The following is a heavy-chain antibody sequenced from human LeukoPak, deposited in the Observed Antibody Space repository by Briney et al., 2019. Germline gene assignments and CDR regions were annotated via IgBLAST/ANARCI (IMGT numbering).Heavy chain of an antibody. J-gene: IGHJ6*03. D-gene: IGHD1-26*01. V-gene: IGHV5-51*01. Sequence: GAPLMISCKGSGYSFTSYWIGRVRHLAGKGLEWMGIIYPGDSHTRYSPSFQGQVTISADKSISTAYLQWSSLKASDTAMYYCAGISDYYYYMDVWGKETTVPISS. CDR1: GYSFTSYW. CDR2: IYPGDSHT. CDR3: AGISDYYYYMDV.